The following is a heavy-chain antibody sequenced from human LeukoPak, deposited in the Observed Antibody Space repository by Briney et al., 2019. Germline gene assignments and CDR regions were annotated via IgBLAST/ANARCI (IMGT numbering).Heavy chain of an antibody. CDR2: INAGNGNT. J-gene: IGHJ6*02. CDR3: ARDPIEPSIAARLHYYYGMDV. V-gene: IGHV1-3*01. Sequence: ASVKVSCKASGYTFTSYAMHWVRQAPGQRLEWMGWINAGNGNTKYSQKFQGRVTITRDTSASTAYMKLSSLRSEDTAVYYCARDPIEPSIAARLHYYYGMDVWGQGTTVTVSS. CDR1: GYTFTSYA. D-gene: IGHD6-6*01.